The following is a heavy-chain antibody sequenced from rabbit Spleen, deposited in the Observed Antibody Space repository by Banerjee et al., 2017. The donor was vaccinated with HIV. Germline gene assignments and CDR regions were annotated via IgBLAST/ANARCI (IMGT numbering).Heavy chain of an antibody. J-gene: IGHJ6*01. V-gene: IGHV1S40*01. CDR3: ARDTSSSFSSYGMDL. CDR1: GFSFNSGYD. Sequence: QSLEESGGGLVKPGASLTLTCTASGFSFNSGYDMCWVRQAPGKGLEWIACIDTGSSGFSYFASWAKGRFTISKTSSTTVTLQMTSLTAADTATYFCARDTSSSFSSYGMDLWGQGTLVTVS. D-gene: IGHD1-1*01. CDR2: IDTGSSGFS.